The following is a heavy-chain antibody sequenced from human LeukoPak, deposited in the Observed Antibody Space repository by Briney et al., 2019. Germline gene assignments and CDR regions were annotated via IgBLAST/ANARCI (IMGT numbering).Heavy chain of an antibody. CDR3: AKDFGLELLAFDI. D-gene: IGHD1-7*01. CDR1: GFTFDDYA. Sequence: TGGSLRLSCAASGFTFDDYAMHWVRQAPGKGLEWVSGISWNSGSIGYADSVKGRFTISRDNAKNSLYLQMNSLRAEDMALYYCAKDFGLELLAFDIWGQGTMVTVSS. V-gene: IGHV3-9*03. J-gene: IGHJ3*02. CDR2: ISWNSGSI.